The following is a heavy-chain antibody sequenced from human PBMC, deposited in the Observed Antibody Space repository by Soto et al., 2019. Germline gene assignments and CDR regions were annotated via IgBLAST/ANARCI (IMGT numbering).Heavy chain of an antibody. CDR3: RLPTRVRGAPYYYYGMDV. Sequence: GGSLRLSCTASGFTFGDYAMSWVRQAPGKGLEWVGFIRSKAYGGTTEYAASVKGRFTISRDDSKSIAYLQMNSLKTEDTAVYYCRLPTRVRGAPYYYYGMDVWGQGTTVTVSS. D-gene: IGHD3-10*01. CDR2: IRSKAYGGTT. J-gene: IGHJ6*02. CDR1: GFTFGDYA. V-gene: IGHV3-49*04.